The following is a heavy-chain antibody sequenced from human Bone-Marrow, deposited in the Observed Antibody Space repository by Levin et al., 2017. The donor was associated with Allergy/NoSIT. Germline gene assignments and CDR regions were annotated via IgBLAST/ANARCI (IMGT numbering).Heavy chain of an antibody. CDR2: IIPIFGTA. V-gene: IGHV1-69*13. Sequence: SVKVSCKASGGTFSSYAISWVRQAPGQGLEWMGGIIPIFGTANYAQKFQGRVTITADESTSTAYMELSSLRSEDTAVYYCARDGQQWLVRSDGWFDPWGQGTLVTVSS. CDR1: GGTFSSYA. J-gene: IGHJ5*02. CDR3: ARDGQQWLVRSDGWFDP. D-gene: IGHD6-19*01.